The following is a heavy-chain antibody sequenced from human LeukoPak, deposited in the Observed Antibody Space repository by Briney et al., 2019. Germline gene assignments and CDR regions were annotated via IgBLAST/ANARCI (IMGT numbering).Heavy chain of an antibody. CDR3: ARPPVVYSSSWFSQRGYYGMDV. CDR1: GGTFSSYA. V-gene: IGHV1-69*04. Sequence: GASVKVSCKASGGTFSSYAISWVRQAPGQGLEWMGRIIPILGIANYAQKFQGRVTMTRNTSISTAYMELSSLRSEDTAVYYCARPPVVYSSSWFSQRGYYGMDVWGQGTTVTVSS. CDR2: IIPILGIA. J-gene: IGHJ6*02. D-gene: IGHD6-13*01.